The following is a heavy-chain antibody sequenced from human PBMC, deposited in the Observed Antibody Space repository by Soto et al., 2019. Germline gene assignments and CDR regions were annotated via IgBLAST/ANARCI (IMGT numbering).Heavy chain of an antibody. CDR2: ISAYNGNT. CDR3: ARSRANYYDSRGYYYSTFDY. V-gene: IGHV1-18*01. Sequence: VASVKVSCKASGYTFTSYGISWVRQAPGQGLEWMGWISAYNGNTNYAQKLQGRVTITADESTSTAYMELSSLRSEDTAVYYCARSRANYYDSRGYYYSTFDYWGQGTLVTVSS. J-gene: IGHJ4*02. D-gene: IGHD3-22*01. CDR1: GYTFTSYG.